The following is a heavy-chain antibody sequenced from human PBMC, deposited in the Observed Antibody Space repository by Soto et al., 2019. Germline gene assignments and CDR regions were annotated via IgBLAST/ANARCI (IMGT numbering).Heavy chain of an antibody. CDR1: NFSITNAW. J-gene: IGHJ6*02. D-gene: IGHD1-26*01. V-gene: IGHV3-15*07. CDR3: TTGSGEGV. Sequence: GGSLRLSSAASNFSITNAWMNWVRQAPGKGLEWVGRIKTKAEGGATDYAAPLKGRFTISRDDSRNTLFLQMNSLKTEDTAVYYCTTGSGEGVWGQGATVTVSS. CDR2: IKTKAEGGAT.